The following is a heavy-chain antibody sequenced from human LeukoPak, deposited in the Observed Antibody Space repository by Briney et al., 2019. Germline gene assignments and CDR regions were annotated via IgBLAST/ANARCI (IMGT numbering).Heavy chain of an antibody. D-gene: IGHD3-22*01. CDR1: GYAFTSYD. V-gene: IGHV1-8*01. J-gene: IGHJ6*04. CDR3: ARRYYYDGSGLRLDV. CDR2: MNPNSGNA. Sequence: ASVKVSCKASGYAFTSYDINWVRQAAGQGLEWMGWMNPNSGNAAYAQKFQGRVTMTRDTSISTAYMELSSLRSEDTAVYYCARRYYYDGSGLRLDVWGKGTPVTVSS.